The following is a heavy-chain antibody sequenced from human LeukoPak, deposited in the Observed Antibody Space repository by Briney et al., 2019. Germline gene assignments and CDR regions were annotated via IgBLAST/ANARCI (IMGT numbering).Heavy chain of an antibody. CDR1: GYTFTSYD. Sequence: GASVKVSCKASGYTFTSYDINWVRQATGQGLEWMGWMNPNSGNTGYAQKFQGRVTMTRNTSIRTAYMELSSLRSEDTAVYYCATVVSGSSWYIDYWGQGTLVSVSS. D-gene: IGHD6-13*01. CDR2: MNPNSGNT. V-gene: IGHV1-8*01. CDR3: ATVVSGSSWYIDY. J-gene: IGHJ4*02.